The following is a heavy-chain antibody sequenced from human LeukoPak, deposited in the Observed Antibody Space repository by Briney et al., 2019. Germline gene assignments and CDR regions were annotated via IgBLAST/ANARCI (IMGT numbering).Heavy chain of an antibody. J-gene: IGHJ6*02. CDR3: ARDRLATAGNYYYYVWTS. CDR1: GGSITSYY. D-gene: IGHD6-13*01. V-gene: IGHV4-59*01. Sequence: PSETLSLTCTVSGGSITSYYWNWIRQPPGKGLEWIGYIYYSGRTNYNPSLKSRVTMSVDTSKNQLSLKLSSVTTADTAVYYCARDRLATAGNYYYYVWTSGAKGPRSPSP. CDR2: IYYSGRT.